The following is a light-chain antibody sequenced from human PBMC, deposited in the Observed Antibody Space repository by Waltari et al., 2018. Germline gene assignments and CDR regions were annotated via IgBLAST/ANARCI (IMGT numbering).Light chain of an antibody. CDR2: DSS. J-gene: IGKJ2*01. CDR3: QQCYGTPYT. CDR1: RGISNS. V-gene: IGKV1-NL1*01. Sequence: DIQMTQSPSSLSASVGDRVIITCRASRGISNSLAWYQQKPWKAPNLLLYDSSRLETGVPSRFSGSGSGTDYTLTISSLQPEDFATYYCQQCYGTPYTFGQGTKLEIK.